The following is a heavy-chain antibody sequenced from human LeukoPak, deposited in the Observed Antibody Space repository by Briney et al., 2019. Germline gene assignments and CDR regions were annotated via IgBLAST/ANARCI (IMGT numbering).Heavy chain of an antibody. D-gene: IGHD5-18*01. CDR2: IYYSGST. V-gene: IGHV4-39*01. Sequence: PSETLSLTCTVSGGSISSSSYYWGWIRQPPGKGLEWIGSIYYSGSTYYNPSLKSRVTISVGTSKNQFSLKLSSVTATDTAVYYCARLGYSYGIIDYWGQGTLVTVSS. J-gene: IGHJ4*02. CDR1: GGSISSSSYY. CDR3: ARLGYSYGIIDY.